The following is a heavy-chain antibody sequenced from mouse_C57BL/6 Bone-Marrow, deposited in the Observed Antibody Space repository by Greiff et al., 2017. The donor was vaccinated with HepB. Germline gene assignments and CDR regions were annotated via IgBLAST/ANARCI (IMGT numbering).Heavy chain of an antibody. J-gene: IGHJ2*01. Sequence: EVHLVESGGGLVQPGGSLSLSCAASGFTFTDYYMSWVRQPPGKALEWLGFIRNKANGYTTEYSASVKGRFTISRDNSQSILYLQMNALRAEDSATYYCARYKADGYYYYFDYWGQGTTLTVSS. D-gene: IGHD2-3*01. CDR1: GFTFTDYY. V-gene: IGHV7-3*01. CDR2: IRNKANGYTT. CDR3: ARYKADGYYYYFDY.